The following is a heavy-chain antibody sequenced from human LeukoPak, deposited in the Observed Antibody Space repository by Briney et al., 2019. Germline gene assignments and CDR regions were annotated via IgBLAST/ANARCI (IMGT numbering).Heavy chain of an antibody. D-gene: IGHD6-19*01. CDR3: ARHWSSGWYNDAFDI. J-gene: IGHJ3*02. V-gene: IGHV4-61*02. CDR2: IYTSGST. CDR1: GGSISSGSYY. Sequence: PSQTLSLTCTVSGGSISSGSYYWSWIRQPAGKGLEWIGRIYTSGSTNYNPSLKSRVTISVDTSKNQFSLKLSSMTAADTAVYYCARHWSSGWYNDAFDIWGQGTMVTVSS.